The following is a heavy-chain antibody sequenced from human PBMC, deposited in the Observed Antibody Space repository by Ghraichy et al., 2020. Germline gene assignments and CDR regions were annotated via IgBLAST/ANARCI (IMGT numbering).Heavy chain of an antibody. CDR3: TRGGRVEQDYYYNAMDV. Sequence: SENLSLTCTVSGGPIIRYYWNWVRQPAGMGLEWIGRIYSSGTTIYNPALKSRSTMSVDPSKKQFSLRLASVTVADTAVYYCTRGGRVEQDYYYNAMDVWGRGTTVIVSS. CDR2: IYSSGTT. CDR1: GGPIIRYY. D-gene: IGHD1/OR15-1a*01. V-gene: IGHV4-4*07. J-gene: IGHJ6*02.